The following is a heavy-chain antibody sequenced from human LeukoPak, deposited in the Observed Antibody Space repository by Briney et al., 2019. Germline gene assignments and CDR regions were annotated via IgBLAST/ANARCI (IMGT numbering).Heavy chain of an antibody. CDR3: AKDKGYYDSSGGINY. D-gene: IGHD3-22*01. V-gene: IGHV3-74*03. Sequence: GGSLRLSCIGSPLTFRSYSLNWVRQVPGKGLVWVSRINSDGTSTTYTDSVKGRFTISRDNAKNTLYLQMDSLRAEDTAVYYCAKDKGYYDSSGGINYWGQGTLVTVSS. CDR1: PLTFRSYS. J-gene: IGHJ4*02. CDR2: INSDGTST.